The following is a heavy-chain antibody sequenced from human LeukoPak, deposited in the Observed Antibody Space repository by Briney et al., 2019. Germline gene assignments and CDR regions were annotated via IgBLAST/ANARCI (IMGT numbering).Heavy chain of an antibody. D-gene: IGHD6-19*01. V-gene: IGHV1-46*01. J-gene: IGHJ6*02. Sequence: ASVKVSCKASGYTFTSYYMHWVRQAPGQGLEWMGIINPSGGSTSYAQKFQGRVTMTRDTSTSTVYMELSNLRSEDTAVYYCARDYSGWYYYYGMDVWGQGTTVTVSS. CDR3: ARDYSGWYYYYGMDV. CDR1: GYTFTSYY. CDR2: INPSGGST.